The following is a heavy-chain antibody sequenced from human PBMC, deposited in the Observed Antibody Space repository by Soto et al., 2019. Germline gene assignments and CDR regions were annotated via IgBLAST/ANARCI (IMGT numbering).Heavy chain of an antibody. CDR2: IYPGDSDT. J-gene: IGHJ3*02. CDR1: GYSFTSYW. Sequence: ESLKISCKGSGYSFTSYWIGWVRQMPGKGLEWMGIIYPGDSDTRYSPSFQGQVTISADKSISTAYLQWSSLKASDTAMYYCARLRRITFGGVIGEAFDIWGQGTMVTVSS. D-gene: IGHD3-16*02. V-gene: IGHV5-51*01. CDR3: ARLRRITFGGVIGEAFDI.